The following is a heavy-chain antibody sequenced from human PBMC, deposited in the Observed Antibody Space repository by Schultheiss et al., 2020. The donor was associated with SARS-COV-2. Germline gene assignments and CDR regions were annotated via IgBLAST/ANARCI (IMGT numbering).Heavy chain of an antibody. Sequence: ASVKVSCKASGYTFTSYDINWVRQAPGQGLEWMGWINPNSGGTNYAQKFQGRVTMTRDTSISTAYMELSRLRSDDTAVYYCARDFIAVAGNAYWGQGTLVTVSS. CDR2: INPNSGGT. CDR1: GYTFTSYD. V-gene: IGHV1-2*02. CDR3: ARDFIAVAGNAY. J-gene: IGHJ4*02. D-gene: IGHD6-19*01.